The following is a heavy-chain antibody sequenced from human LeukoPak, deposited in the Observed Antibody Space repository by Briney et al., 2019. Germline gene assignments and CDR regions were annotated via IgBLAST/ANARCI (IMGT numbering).Heavy chain of an antibody. D-gene: IGHD3-22*01. V-gene: IGHV3-48*03. CDR1: GFTFSSYE. CDR3: ARGYYYDSSGYYARAIDY. J-gene: IGHJ4*02. CDR2: ISSSGSTI. Sequence: GGSLRLSCAASGFTFSSYEMNWVRQAPGKGLEWVSYISSSGSTIYYADSVKGRFTISRDNAKNSLYLQMNSLRAEDTAVYYCARGYYYDSSGYYARAIDYWGQGTLVAVSS.